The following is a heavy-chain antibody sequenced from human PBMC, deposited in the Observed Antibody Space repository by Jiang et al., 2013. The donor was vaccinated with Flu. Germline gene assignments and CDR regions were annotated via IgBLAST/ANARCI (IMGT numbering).Heavy chain of an antibody. Sequence: QLVESGEAWSXGGSLRLTCAASGFTFSTYAMSWVRQAPGRGWNGVSGISGGGGSTHYADSVKGRFTISRDNSKSTLYLQMNSLRAEDTALYYCAKHVDYDFWSGSPHYYFDYWGQGTLVTVSS. CDR1: GFTFSTYA. CDR3: AKHVDYDFWSGSPHYYFDY. CDR2: ISGGGGST. D-gene: IGHD3-3*01. V-gene: IGHV3-23*04. J-gene: IGHJ4*02.